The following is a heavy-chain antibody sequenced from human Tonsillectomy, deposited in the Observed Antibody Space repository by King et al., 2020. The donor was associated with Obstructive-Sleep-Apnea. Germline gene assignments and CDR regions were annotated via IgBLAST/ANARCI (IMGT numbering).Heavy chain of an antibody. CDR1: GFTFSSYD. Sequence: VQLVESGGGLVQPGGSLRLSCAASGFTFSSYDMHWVRQATGKGLDLVSVIGTAGDTYYPCSVNGRFTISRENAKNSLYLQTNSLRVGDTAVYYCARGAYYGSGSYNWFDPWGQGTLVTVSS. CDR2: IGTAGDT. J-gene: IGHJ5*02. CDR3: ARGAYYGSGSYNWFDP. D-gene: IGHD3-10*01. V-gene: IGHV3-13*01.